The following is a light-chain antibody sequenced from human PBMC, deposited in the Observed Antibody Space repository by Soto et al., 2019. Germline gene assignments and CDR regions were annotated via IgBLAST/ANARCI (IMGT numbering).Light chain of an antibody. CDR2: GAS. Sequence: EMVMTQSPATLSVSPGERAALSCRASQSVSSNLAWYQQKPGQAPRLLIHGASNRATGIPDRFSGRGSGTDFTLTISRLEPEDFAVYYCQQYESSPLTFGGGTKVDIK. V-gene: IGKV3-20*01. J-gene: IGKJ4*02. CDR1: QSVSSN. CDR3: QQYESSPLT.